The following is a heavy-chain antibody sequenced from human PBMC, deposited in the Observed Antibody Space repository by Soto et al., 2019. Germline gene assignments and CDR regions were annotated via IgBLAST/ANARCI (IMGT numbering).Heavy chain of an antibody. CDR3: ARGLVATIQRLGFDP. Sequence: GASVKVSCKASGYTFTSYGIGWVRQAPGQGLEWMGWISAYNGNTNYAQKFQGRVTMTTDTSTSTAYMELRSLRSDDTAVYYCARGLVATIQRLGFDPWGQGTLVTVSS. V-gene: IGHV1-18*01. CDR1: GYTFTSYG. J-gene: IGHJ5*02. CDR2: ISAYNGNT. D-gene: IGHD5-12*01.